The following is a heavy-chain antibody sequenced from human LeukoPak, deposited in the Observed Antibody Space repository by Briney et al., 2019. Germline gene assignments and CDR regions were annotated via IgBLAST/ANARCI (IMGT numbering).Heavy chain of an antibody. Sequence: SGTLSLTCTVSGGSISSYYWSWIRQPPGKGLEWIGYIYYSGSTNCNPSLKSRVTISVDTSKNQFSLKLSSVTAADTAVYYCATLGDYGDTEGGYWGQGTLVTVSS. CDR2: IYYSGST. J-gene: IGHJ4*02. D-gene: IGHD4-17*01. CDR1: GGSISSYY. V-gene: IGHV4-59*08. CDR3: ATLGDYGDTEGGY.